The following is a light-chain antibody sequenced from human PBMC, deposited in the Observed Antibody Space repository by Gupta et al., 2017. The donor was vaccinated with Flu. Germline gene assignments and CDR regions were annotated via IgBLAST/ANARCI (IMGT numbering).Light chain of an antibody. J-gene: IGLJ1*01. CDR1: NSNIGSNY. Sequence: RVTISCSGSNSNIGSNYVHWYQQLPGTAPKLLIYSSNQRPSGVPDRFSGSKSGASASLAIRGLRSEDEAEDYCEEWDDRLNGEVLGTGTKVTVL. CDR2: SSN. V-gene: IGLV1-47*02. CDR3: EEWDDRLNGEV.